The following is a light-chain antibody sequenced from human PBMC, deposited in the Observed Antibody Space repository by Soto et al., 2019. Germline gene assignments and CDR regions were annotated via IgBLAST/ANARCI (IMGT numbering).Light chain of an antibody. CDR1: SGHSSYA. CDR2: LYSDGSH. Sequence: QTVLTQSPSASASLGASVKLTCTLSSGHSSYAIAWHQQQPEKGPRYLMKLYSDGSHSKGDGIPDRFSGSSSGAERYLIISTLQSEDEADYYCQTWDTGIQVFGGGTKVTVL. J-gene: IGLJ2*01. V-gene: IGLV4-69*01. CDR3: QTWDTGIQV.